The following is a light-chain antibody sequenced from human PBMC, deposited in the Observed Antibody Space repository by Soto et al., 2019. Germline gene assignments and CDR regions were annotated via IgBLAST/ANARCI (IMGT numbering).Light chain of an antibody. CDR2: EVN. CDR1: SSDVGGYNY. J-gene: IGLJ3*02. Sequence: QSALTQPASVSGSPGQSITISCTGTSSDVGGYNYVSWYQQHPGKVPKLMIYEVNNRPSGVSNRFSGSKSANTASLTISGLQADDEADYYCSSFTSSSTQVFGGGTKPTVL. CDR3: SSFTSSSTQV. V-gene: IGLV2-14*01.